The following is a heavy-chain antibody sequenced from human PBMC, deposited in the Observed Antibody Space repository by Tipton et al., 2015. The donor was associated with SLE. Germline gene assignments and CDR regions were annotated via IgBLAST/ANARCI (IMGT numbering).Heavy chain of an antibody. D-gene: IGHD4-23*01. CDR2: ISGSGGDT. V-gene: IGHV3-23*01. J-gene: IGHJ4*02. CDR3: AKDGPLDGVVNYFDY. CDR1: GFTFNIYA. Sequence: SLRLSCAASGFTFNIYAMNWVRHTPGKGLEWVSSISGSGGDTYYADSVKGRFTISRDNSKNTLYLQMNSLRAEDTAVYYCAKDGPLDGVVNYFDYWGQGTLVSVSS.